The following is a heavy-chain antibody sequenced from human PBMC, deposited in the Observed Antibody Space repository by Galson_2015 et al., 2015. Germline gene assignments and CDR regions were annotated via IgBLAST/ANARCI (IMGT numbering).Heavy chain of an antibody. Sequence: VKVSCKASGGTFSSYAISWVRQAPGQGLEWMGGIIPIFGTANYAQKFQGRVTITADESTSTAYMELSSLRSEDTAVYYCARVQYPHYYYYGMDVWGQGTTVTVSS. V-gene: IGHV1-69*13. CDR3: ARVQYPHYYYYGMDV. CDR1: GGTFSSYA. CDR2: IIPIFGTA. D-gene: IGHD4-11*01. J-gene: IGHJ6*02.